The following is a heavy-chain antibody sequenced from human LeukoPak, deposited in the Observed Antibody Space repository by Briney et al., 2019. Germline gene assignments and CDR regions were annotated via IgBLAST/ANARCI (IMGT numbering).Heavy chain of an antibody. Sequence: ASVKVSCKASGYTFTSYYMHWVRQAPGQGLEWMGIINPSGGSTSYAQKFQGRVTITADESTSTAYMELSSLRSEDTAVYYCASTSHYYYGMDVWGQGTTVTVSS. CDR2: INPSGGST. CDR1: GYTFTSYY. V-gene: IGHV1-46*01. CDR3: ASTSHYYYGMDV. J-gene: IGHJ6*02.